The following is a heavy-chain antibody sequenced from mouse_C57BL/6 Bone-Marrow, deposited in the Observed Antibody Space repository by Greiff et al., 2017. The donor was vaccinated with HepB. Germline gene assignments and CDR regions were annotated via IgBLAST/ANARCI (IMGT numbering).Heavy chain of an antibody. CDR1: GFSLTSYA. V-gene: IGHV2-9-1*01. CDR2: IWNGGGT. D-gene: IGHD4-1*01. J-gene: IGHJ3*01. Sequence: QVQLQQSGPGLVAPSQSLSITCTVSGFSLTSYAISWVSQPPGKGLEWLGVIWNGGGTNYNSALKSRLSISKDNSKSPVFLKMNSLQTDDTARYYCARRGAGTVPFAYWGQGTLVTVSA. CDR3: ARRGAGTVPFAY.